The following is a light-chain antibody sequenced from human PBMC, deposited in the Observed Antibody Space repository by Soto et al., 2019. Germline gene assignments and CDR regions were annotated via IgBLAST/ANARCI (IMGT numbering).Light chain of an antibody. J-gene: IGKJ1*01. Sequence: DIQMTQSPSTLSTSVGDRVTITCRASHTISSWLSWYQQKPGKAPKLLIYKESSLDSGVPSRFSGSGSGTEFTLTISSLQPDDFATYFCQQYSSYWWTFGQGTKVEIK. V-gene: IGKV1-5*03. CDR2: KES. CDR3: QQYSSYWWT. CDR1: HTISSW.